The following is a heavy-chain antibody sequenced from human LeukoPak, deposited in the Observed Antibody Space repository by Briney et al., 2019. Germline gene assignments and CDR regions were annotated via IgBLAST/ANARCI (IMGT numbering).Heavy chain of an antibody. CDR3: TRPYFDWLYNPSFDY. Sequence: GGSLRLSCAASGFTFSGSAMHWVRQASGKGLEWVGRIRSKANSYATAYAASVKGRFTISRDDSKNTAYLQMNSLKTEDTAVYYCTRPYFDWLYNPSFDYWGQGTLVTVSS. D-gene: IGHD3-9*01. J-gene: IGHJ4*02. CDR1: GFTFSGSA. V-gene: IGHV3-73*01. CDR2: IRSKANSYAT.